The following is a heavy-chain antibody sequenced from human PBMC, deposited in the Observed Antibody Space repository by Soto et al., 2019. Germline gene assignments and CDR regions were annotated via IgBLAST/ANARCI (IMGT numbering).Heavy chain of an antibody. CDR2: ISAYNGNT. Sequence: QVQLVQSGAEVKKPGASVKVSCKASGYTFTNFGISWVRQAPGQGLEWMGWISAYNGNTNYAQKFQGRVTMTTDTSSTTPYMVLRRPRSDDTAVYCCARGGIPIDYWGQGTLVTVS. CDR3: ARGGIPIDY. D-gene: IGHD2-21*01. V-gene: IGHV1-18*01. CDR1: GYTFTNFG. J-gene: IGHJ4*02.